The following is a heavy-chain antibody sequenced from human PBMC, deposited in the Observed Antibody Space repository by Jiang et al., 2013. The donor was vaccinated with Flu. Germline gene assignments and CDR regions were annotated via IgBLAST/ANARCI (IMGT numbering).Heavy chain of an antibody. CDR3: ASRTNPRGYSYGWGFGY. D-gene: IGHD5-18*01. Sequence: GAEVKKPGSSVKVSCKASGGTFSSYAISWVRQAPGQGLEWMGRIIPILGIANYAQKFQGRVTITADKSTSTAYMELSSLRSEDTAVYYCASRTNPRGYSYGWGFGYWGQGTLVTVSS. CDR1: GGTFSSYA. J-gene: IGHJ4*02. CDR2: IIPILGIA. V-gene: IGHV1-69*04.